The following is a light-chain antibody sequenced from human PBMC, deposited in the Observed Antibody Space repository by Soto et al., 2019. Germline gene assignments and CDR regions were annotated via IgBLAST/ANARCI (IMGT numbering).Light chain of an antibody. Sequence: QSVLTQPPSVSGAPGQRVTISCTGSSSNIGAGYDVHWYQHLPGTAPKLLIYVNNNRPSGVPDRFSGSKSGTSASQAITGLQAEDEADYYCQSYDSTLSGSWVFGGGTKLTVL. CDR1: SSNIGAGYD. CDR3: QSYDSTLSGSWV. J-gene: IGLJ3*02. CDR2: VNN. V-gene: IGLV1-40*01.